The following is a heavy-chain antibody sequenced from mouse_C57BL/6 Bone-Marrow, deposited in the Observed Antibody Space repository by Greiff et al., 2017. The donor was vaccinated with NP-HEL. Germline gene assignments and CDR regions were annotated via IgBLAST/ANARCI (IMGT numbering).Heavy chain of an antibody. CDR2: IDPSDSET. J-gene: IGHJ3*01. D-gene: IGHD1-1*01. Sequence: QVQLQQPGAELVRPGSSVKLSCKASGYTFTSYWLHWVKPRPIQGLEWIGNIDPSDSETHYNQKFKDKATLTVDKSSSTAYMQLSSLTSEDSAVYYCVIYYGMGFAYWGQGTLVTVSS. V-gene: IGHV1-52*01. CDR3: VIYYGMGFAY. CDR1: GYTFTSYW.